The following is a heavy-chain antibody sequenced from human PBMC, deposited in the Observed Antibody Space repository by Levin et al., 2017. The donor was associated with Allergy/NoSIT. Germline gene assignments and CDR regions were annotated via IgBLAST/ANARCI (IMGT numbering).Heavy chain of an antibody. V-gene: IGHV3-74*01. CDR3: ARGFRGSGSYIDY. Sequence: GESLKISCAASGFAFSSYWMQWVRQAPGKGLVWVSRINSDGSSTSYADSVKGRFTISRDNAKNTLSLQMNSLRAEDTAVYYCARGFRGSGSYIDYWGQGTLVTVSS. D-gene: IGHD3-10*01. CDR2: INSDGSST. J-gene: IGHJ4*02. CDR1: GFAFSSYW.